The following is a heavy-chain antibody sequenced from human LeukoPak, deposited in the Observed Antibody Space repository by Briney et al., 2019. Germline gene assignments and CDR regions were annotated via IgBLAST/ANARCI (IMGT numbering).Heavy chain of an antibody. CDR3: ARDKGDYYDSSGLCY. CDR1: GFTFSSYA. V-gene: IGHV3-30*04. D-gene: IGHD3-22*01. Sequence: GSLRLSRAASGFTFSSYAMHWVRQAPGKGLEWVAVISYDGSNKYYADSVKGRFTISRDNSKNTLYLQMNSLRAEDTAVYYCARDKGDYYDSSGLCYWGQGTLVTVSS. J-gene: IGHJ4*02. CDR2: ISYDGSNK.